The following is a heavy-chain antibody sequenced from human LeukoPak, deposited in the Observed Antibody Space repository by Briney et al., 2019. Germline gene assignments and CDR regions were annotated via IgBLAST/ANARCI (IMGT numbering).Heavy chain of an antibody. CDR2: IREDGSEK. CDR3: AKDPSSSWYPDETY. J-gene: IGHJ4*02. V-gene: IGHV3-7*03. D-gene: IGHD6-13*01. Sequence: TGGSLRLSCAASGFTFSNYWMTWVRQAPGKGLEWVANIREDGSEKYYVDSVKGRFTISRDNSKNTLYLQMNSLRAEDTAVYYCAKDPSSSWYPDETYWGQGTLVTVSS. CDR1: GFTFSNYW.